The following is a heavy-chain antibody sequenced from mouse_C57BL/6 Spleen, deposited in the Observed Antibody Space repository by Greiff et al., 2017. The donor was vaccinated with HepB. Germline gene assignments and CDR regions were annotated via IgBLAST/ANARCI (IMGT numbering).Heavy chain of an antibody. CDR3: ASSDYYGSSYWYFDV. J-gene: IGHJ1*03. CDR2: INPSNGGT. CDR1: GYTFTSYW. D-gene: IGHD1-1*01. Sequence: VQLQQSGTELVKPGASVKLSCKASGYTFTSYWMHWVKQRPGQGLEWIGNINPSNGGTNYNEKFKSKATLTVDKSSSTAYMQLSSLTSEDSAVYYCASSDYYGSSYWYFDVWGTGTTVTVSS. V-gene: IGHV1-53*01.